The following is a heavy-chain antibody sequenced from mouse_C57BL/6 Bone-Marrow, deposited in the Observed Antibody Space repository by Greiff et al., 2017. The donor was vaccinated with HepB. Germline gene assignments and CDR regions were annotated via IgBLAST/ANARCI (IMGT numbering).Heavy chain of an antibody. J-gene: IGHJ3*01. Sequence: QVQLQQSGAELVKPGASVKLSCKASGYTFTSYWMHWVKQRPGQGLEWIGMIHPNSGSTNYNEKFKSKATLTVDKSSSTAYMQLSSLTSEDSAVYYCARWIYDYPAWFAYWGQGTLVTVSA. CDR1: GYTFTSYW. V-gene: IGHV1-64*01. CDR2: IHPNSGST. D-gene: IGHD2-4*01. CDR3: ARWIYDYPAWFAY.